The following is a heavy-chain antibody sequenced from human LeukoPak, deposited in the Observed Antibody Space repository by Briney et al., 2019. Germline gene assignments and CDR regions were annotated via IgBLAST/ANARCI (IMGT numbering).Heavy chain of an antibody. V-gene: IGHV3-9*01. CDR3: AKDGGSSCYRGKVGYYYGMDV. D-gene: IGHD6-13*01. CDR1: GFTFDDYA. J-gene: IGHJ6*02. Sequence: GGSLRLSCAASGFTFDDYAMHWVRQAPGKGLEWVSGISWNSGSIGYADSVKGRFTISRDNAKNSLCLQMNSLRAEDTALYYCAKDGGSSCYRGKVGYYYGMDVWGQGTTVTVSS. CDR2: ISWNSGSI.